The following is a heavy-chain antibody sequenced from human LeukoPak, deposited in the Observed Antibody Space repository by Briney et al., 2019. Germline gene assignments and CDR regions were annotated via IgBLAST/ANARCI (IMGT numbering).Heavy chain of an antibody. Sequence: GGSLRLSCAASGFTFTNSWMGWVRQAPGKGLDWVAYIKQEGSTKHYVDSVKVRFTISRGKAKNSLYLQMNSLRADDTAVYYCARDSDVSLDYWGQGILVTVAS. V-gene: IGHV3-7*01. CDR3: ARDSDVSLDY. CDR1: GFTFTNSW. CDR2: IKQEGSTK. J-gene: IGHJ4*02.